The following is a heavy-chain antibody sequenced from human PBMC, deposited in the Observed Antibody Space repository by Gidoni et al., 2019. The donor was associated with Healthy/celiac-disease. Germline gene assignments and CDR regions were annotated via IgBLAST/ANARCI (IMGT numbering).Heavy chain of an antibody. Sequence: QVQLQESGPGLVKPSQTLSLTCTVSGGSISRGDYYWSWIRQPPGKGLEWIGYIYSRGSTYYNPSLKSRVTISVDTSKNQFSLKLSSVTAADTAVYYCARDPGGRSGSYYNGGWFDPWGQGTLVTVSS. J-gene: IGHJ5*02. CDR1: GGSISRGDYY. V-gene: IGHV4-30-4*01. D-gene: IGHD3-10*01. CDR3: ARDPGGRSGSYYNGGWFDP. CDR2: IYSRGST.